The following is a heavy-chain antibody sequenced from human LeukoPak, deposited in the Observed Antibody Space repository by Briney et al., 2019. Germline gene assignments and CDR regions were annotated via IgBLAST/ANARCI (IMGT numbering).Heavy chain of an antibody. CDR3: ARDRQIVATTNYFDY. Sequence: GGSLRLSXAASGFTFSSYSMNWVRQAPGKGLEWVSSISSSSSYIYYADSVKGRFTISRDSAKNSLYLQMNSLRAEDTAVYYCARDRQIVATTNYFDYWGQGTLVTVSS. V-gene: IGHV3-21*01. D-gene: IGHD5-12*01. CDR1: GFTFSSYS. J-gene: IGHJ4*02. CDR2: ISSSSSYI.